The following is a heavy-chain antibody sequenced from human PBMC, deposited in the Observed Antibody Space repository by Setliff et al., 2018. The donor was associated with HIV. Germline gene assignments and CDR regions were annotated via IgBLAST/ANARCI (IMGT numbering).Heavy chain of an antibody. CDR2: ISGYNGNT. D-gene: IGHD2-21*02. CDR3: ASGGDYYFDS. V-gene: IGHV1-18*01. Sequence: SVKVSCKASGFTFTSFSFTWVRQAPGQGLEWMGWISGYNGNTNYAQKLHGRVTMTTDTSTNTAYMELRSLRSDDTAVYYCASGGDYYFDSWGQGTLVTVSS. J-gene: IGHJ4*02. CDR1: GFTFTSFS.